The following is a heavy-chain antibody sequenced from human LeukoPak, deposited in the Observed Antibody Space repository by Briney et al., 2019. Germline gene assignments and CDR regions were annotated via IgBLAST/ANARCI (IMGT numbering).Heavy chain of an antibody. D-gene: IGHD3-9*01. CDR3: ARHYIFGRTYYDILTGYSYFDY. CDR2: IYYSGST. V-gene: IGHV4-39*01. J-gene: IGHJ4*02. CDR1: GGSISSSSYY. Sequence: SETLSLTCTVSGGSISSSSYYWGWIRQPPGKGLEWIGSIYYSGSTYYNPSLKSRVTISVDTSKNQFSLKLSSVTAADTAVYYCARHYIFGRTYYDILTGYSYFDYWGQGTLITVSS.